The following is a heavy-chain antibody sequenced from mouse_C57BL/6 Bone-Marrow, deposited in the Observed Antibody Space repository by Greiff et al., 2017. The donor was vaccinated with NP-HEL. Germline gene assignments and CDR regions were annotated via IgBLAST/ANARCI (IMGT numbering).Heavy chain of an antibody. Sequence: QVQLQQSDAELVKPGASVKISCKVSGYTFTDHTINWMKHRPDQGLEWIGYIYPRDGSTKYNEKFKGKATLTADKSSSTAYMQINSLTSEDSAVYFCSRDPCITTVPPRDAMDYWGQGTSGTVSS. D-gene: IGHD1-1*01. V-gene: IGHV1-78*01. CDR2: IYPRDGST. J-gene: IGHJ4*01. CDR1: GYTFTDHT. CDR3: SRDPCITTVPPRDAMDY.